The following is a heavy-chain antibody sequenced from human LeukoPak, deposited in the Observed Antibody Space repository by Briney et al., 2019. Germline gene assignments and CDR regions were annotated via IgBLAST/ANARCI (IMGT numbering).Heavy chain of an antibody. D-gene: IGHD3-22*01. CDR3: AKRGVVIRVILVGFHKEAYYFDS. V-gene: IGHV3-23*01. Sequence: GGSLRLSCAVSGITLSNYGMSWVRQAPGKGLEWVAGISDSGGSTKYADSVKGRFTISRDNPRNTLHLQMNSMRAEDTAVYFCAKRGVVIRVILVGFHKEAYYFDSWGQEALVTVSS. CDR1: GITLSNYG. J-gene: IGHJ4*02. CDR2: ISDSGGST.